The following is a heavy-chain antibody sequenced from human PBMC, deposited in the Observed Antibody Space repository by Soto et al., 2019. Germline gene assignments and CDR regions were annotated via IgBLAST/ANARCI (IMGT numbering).Heavy chain of an antibody. Sequence: ASLKVSCKASGYTFTGYYMHWVRQAPGQGLEWMGWINPNSGGTNYAQKFQGWVTMTRDTSISTAYMELSRLRSDDTAVYYCARERIAADVTGAFDIWGQGTMVTVSS. V-gene: IGHV1-2*04. CDR1: GYTFTGYY. J-gene: IGHJ3*02. D-gene: IGHD6-13*01. CDR3: ARERIAADVTGAFDI. CDR2: INPNSGGT.